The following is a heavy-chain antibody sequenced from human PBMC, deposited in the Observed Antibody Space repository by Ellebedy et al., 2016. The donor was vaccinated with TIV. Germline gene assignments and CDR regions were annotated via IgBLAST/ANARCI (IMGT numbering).Heavy chain of an antibody. CDR2: IDPSDSYT. J-gene: IGHJ4*02. D-gene: IGHD3-16*02. V-gene: IGHV5-10-1*01. CDR3: AVLRLGELSPFDY. Sequence: GESLKISXKGSGYSFTNYWIGWVRQMPGKGLEWMGRIDPSDSYTNYSPSFQGHVTISADKSISTAYLQWSSLKASDTAMYYCAVLRLGELSPFDYWGQGTLVTVSS. CDR1: GYSFTNYW.